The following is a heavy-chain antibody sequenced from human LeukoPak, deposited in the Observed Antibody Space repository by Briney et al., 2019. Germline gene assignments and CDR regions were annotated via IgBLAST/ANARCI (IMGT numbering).Heavy chain of an antibody. CDR3: ARGKRKHSGSSRRAFDI. CDR2: INHSGST. V-gene: IGHV4-34*01. D-gene: IGHD1-26*01. CDR1: GGSFSGYY. Sequence: SETLSLTCAVYGGSFSGYYWSWIRQPPGKGLEWIGEINHSGSTNYNPSLKSRVTISVDTSKNQFSLKLSSVTAADTAVYYCARGKRKHSGSSRRAFDIWGQGTMVTVSS. J-gene: IGHJ3*02.